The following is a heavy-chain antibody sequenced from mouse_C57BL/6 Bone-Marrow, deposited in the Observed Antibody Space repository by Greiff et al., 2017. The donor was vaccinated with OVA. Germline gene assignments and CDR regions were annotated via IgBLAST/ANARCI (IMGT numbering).Heavy chain of an antibody. Sequence: VQLQQSGAELVKPGASVKLSCKASGYTFTEYTIHWVKQRSGQGLEWIGWFYPGSGSIKYNEKFKAKATLTADKSSSTVYMELSRLTSEDSAVYTCARHARVVYDGGDTSWFAYWGQGTLVTVSA. J-gene: IGHJ3*01. CDR3: ARHARVVYDGGDTSWFAY. CDR2: FYPGSGSI. V-gene: IGHV1-62-2*01. CDR1: GYTFTEYT. D-gene: IGHD2-3*01.